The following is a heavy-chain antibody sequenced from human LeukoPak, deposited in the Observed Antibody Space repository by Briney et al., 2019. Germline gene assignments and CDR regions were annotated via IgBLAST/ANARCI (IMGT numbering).Heavy chain of an antibody. CDR1: GGSFSGYY. CDR3: ARAGKKNNATGTWGYYYYGMDV. CDR2: INHSGST. J-gene: IGHJ6*02. D-gene: IGHD1-1*01. V-gene: IGHV4-34*01. Sequence: SETLSLTCAVYGGSFSGYYWSWIRQPPGKGLEWIGEINHSGSTNYNPSLKSRVTISVDTSTNQFSLKLSSVTAADTAVYYCARAGKKNNATGTWGYYYYGMDVWGQGTTVTVSS.